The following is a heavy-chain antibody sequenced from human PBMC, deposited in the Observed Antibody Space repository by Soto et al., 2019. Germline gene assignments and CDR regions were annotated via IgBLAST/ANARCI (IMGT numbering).Heavy chain of an antibody. V-gene: IGHV1-18*01. CDR1: GYNFMKYG. Sequence: ASVKVSCKGFGYNFMKYGINWVRQAPGQGLEWVGWISPYSGYTHSAQKFHGRLTLTTDTSTSTAYMELRSLTSDDTAVYYCARDVFCGGAPACPDMDVRGQGTTVTVSS. CDR2: ISPYSGYT. D-gene: IGHD2-21*01. J-gene: IGHJ6*02. CDR3: ARDVFCGGAPACPDMDV.